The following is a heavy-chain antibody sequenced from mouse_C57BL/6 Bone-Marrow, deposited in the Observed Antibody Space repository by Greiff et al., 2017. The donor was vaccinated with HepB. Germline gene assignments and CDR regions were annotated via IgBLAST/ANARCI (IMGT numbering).Heavy chain of an antibody. D-gene: IGHD1-1*01. CDR1: GFSLTSYA. Sequence: VMLVESGPGLVAPSQSLSITCTVSGFSLTSYAISWVRQPPGKGLEWLGVIWTGGSTNYNSALKSRLSISKDNSKSQVFLKMNSLQTDDTARYYCARSQHYYGSSPYAMDYWGQGTSVTVSS. CDR3: ARSQHYYGSSPYAMDY. V-gene: IGHV2-9-1*01. J-gene: IGHJ4*01. CDR2: IWTGGST.